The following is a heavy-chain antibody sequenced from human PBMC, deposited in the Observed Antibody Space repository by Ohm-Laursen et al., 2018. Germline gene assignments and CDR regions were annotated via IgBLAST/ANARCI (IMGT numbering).Heavy chain of an antibody. CDR2: INHSGST. CDR1: GGSISGYY. V-gene: IGHV4-34*01. Sequence: GTLSLTCTVSGGSISGYYWSWIRQPPGKGLEWIGEINHSGSTNYNPSLKSRVTISVDTSKNQFSLKLSSVTAADTAVYYCARDRYNWNYYSFDPWGQGTLVTVSS. J-gene: IGHJ5*02. CDR3: ARDRYNWNYYSFDP. D-gene: IGHD1-7*01.